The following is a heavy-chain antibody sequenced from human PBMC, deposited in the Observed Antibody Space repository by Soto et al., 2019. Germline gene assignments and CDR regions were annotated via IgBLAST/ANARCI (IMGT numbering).Heavy chain of an antibody. CDR1: GFTVSSNY. V-gene: IGHV3-66*01. D-gene: IGHD2-2*01. Sequence: GGSLRLSCAASGFTVSSNYMSWVRQAPGKGLEWVSVIYSGGSTYYADSVKGRFTISRDNSKNTLYLQMNSLRAEDTAVYYCARDHDADYYYYMDVWGKGTTVTVSS. CDR2: IYSGGST. J-gene: IGHJ6*03. CDR3: ARDHDADYYYYMDV.